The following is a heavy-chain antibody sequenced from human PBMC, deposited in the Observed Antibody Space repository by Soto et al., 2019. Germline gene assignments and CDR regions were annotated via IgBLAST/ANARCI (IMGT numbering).Heavy chain of an antibody. CDR3: ARVYSSGWFPTFYY. J-gene: IGHJ4*02. V-gene: IGHV5-51*07. Sequence: GESLTISCQGSGYSFTCYWIGWVHQMPGKGLEWMGIIYPGDSDTRYSPSFQGQVTISADKSISTAYLQWSSLKASDTAMYYCARVYSSGWFPTFYYWGQGTLVTVSS. CDR1: GYSFTCYW. CDR2: IYPGDSDT. D-gene: IGHD6-19*01.